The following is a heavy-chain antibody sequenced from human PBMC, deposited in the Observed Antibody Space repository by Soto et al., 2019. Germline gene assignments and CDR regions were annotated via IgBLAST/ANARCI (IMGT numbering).Heavy chain of an antibody. V-gene: IGHV1-46*01. CDR2: INPSGGST. CDR1: GYTFTSYY. Sequence: GASVKVSCKASGYTFTSYYMHWVRQAPGQGLEWMGIINPSGGSTSYAQKFQGRVTMTRDTSTSTVYMELSSLRSEDTAVYYCARWGIAAAGTGPAIDYWGQGTLVTVSS. D-gene: IGHD6-13*01. CDR3: ARWGIAAAGTGPAIDY. J-gene: IGHJ4*02.